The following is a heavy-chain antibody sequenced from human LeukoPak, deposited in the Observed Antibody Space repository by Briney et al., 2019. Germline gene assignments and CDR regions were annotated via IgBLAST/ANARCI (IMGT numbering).Heavy chain of an antibody. D-gene: IGHD4-11*01. V-gene: IGHV4-30-2*01. CDR2: IYHSGST. Sequence: SQTLSLTYTVSGGSISSGGYYWSWSRQPPEKGLEWNGYIYHSGSTYYNPSLKSRVTISVDTSKNQFSLKLSSVTAADTAVYYCARGFYPYSNFPLWDYWGQGTLVTVSS. CDR1: GGSISSGGYY. J-gene: IGHJ4*02. CDR3: ARGFYPYSNFPLWDY.